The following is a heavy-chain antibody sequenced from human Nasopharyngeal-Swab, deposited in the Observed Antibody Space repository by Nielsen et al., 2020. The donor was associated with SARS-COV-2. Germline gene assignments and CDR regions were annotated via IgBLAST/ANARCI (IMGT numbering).Heavy chain of an antibody. V-gene: IGHV3-21*01. Sequence: GESLKISCAASGFSFSTYTMNWVRQAPGKGLEWISSISSDSGAKYHADSVKGRFTISRDNAKNSLYLEMNSLRAEDTAVYYCLRGDRRDYWGPGTLVSVSS. CDR2: ISSDSGAK. CDR1: GFSFSTYT. CDR3: LRGDRRDY. J-gene: IGHJ4*02. D-gene: IGHD3-22*01.